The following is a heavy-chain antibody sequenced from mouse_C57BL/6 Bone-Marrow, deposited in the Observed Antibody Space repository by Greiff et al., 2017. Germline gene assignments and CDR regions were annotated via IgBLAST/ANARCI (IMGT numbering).Heavy chain of an antibody. CDR1: GFTFSDFY. J-gene: IGHJ2*01. CDR2: SRNKANDYTT. D-gene: IGHD3-3*01. V-gene: IGHV7-1*01. CDR3: ARDAGGRLDY. Sequence: EVKVVESGGGLVQSGRSLRLSCATSGFTFSDFYMEWVRQAPGKGLEWIAASRNKANDYTTEYSASVKGRFIVSRDTSQSILYLQMNALRAEDTAIYYCARDAGGRLDYWGQGTTLTVSS.